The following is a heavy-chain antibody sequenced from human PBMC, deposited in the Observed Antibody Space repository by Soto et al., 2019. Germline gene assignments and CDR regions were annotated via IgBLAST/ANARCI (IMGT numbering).Heavy chain of an antibody. CDR3: ARHLTFDRNSPTWLHP. J-gene: IGHJ5*02. CDR2: IYPGDSDT. D-gene: IGHD3-9*01. CDR1: GYSFTTYW. V-gene: IGHV5-51*01. Sequence: GESLKISCKGSGYSFTTYWIAWVRQMPGKGLEWMGIIYPGDSDTKYSPSFQGQVTISADKSNNTVYLQWSSLKASDTAMYYCARHLTFDRNSPTWLHPWGQGTLVTVSS.